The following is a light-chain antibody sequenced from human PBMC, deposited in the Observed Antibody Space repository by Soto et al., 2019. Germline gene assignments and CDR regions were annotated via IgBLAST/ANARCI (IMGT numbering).Light chain of an antibody. J-gene: IGKJ1*01. CDR3: QQYGSSPWT. Sequence: EIVLTKSPGTLSLSPGERATLSCRASQSVSSSYLAWYQQKPGQAPRLLIYGASSRDTGIPDRFSGSGSGTDFTLTISRLEPEDFAVYYCQQYGSSPWTVGQGTKVDIK. CDR2: GAS. V-gene: IGKV3-20*01. CDR1: QSVSSSY.